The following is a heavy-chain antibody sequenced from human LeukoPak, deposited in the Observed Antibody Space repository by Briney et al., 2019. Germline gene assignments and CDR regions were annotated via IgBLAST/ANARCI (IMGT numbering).Heavy chain of an antibody. D-gene: IGHD6-19*01. Sequence: SETLSLTCTVSGGSISSYYWSWIRQPPGKGLEWIGYIYYSGSTNYNPSPKSRVTISVDTSKNQFSLKLSSVTAADTAVYYCARGGSIAVLGNWFDPWGQGTLVTVSS. CDR2: IYYSGST. J-gene: IGHJ5*02. V-gene: IGHV4-59*01. CDR1: GGSISSYY. CDR3: ARGGSIAVLGNWFDP.